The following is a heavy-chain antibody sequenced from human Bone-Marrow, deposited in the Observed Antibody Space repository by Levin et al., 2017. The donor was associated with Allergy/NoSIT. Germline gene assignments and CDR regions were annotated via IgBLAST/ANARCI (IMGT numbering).Heavy chain of an antibody. CDR1: GASISSIDC. CDR2: VSHSGRL. J-gene: IGHJ6*02. CDR3: ARDVRRTGYTFGFGMDV. V-gene: IGHV4-4*02. Sequence: SETLSLTCAMSGASISSIDCLTWVRQSPGKGLEWIGEVSHSGRLNYNPSLKSRATISLDESKNQFSLKLNSVTAADTAVYFCARDVRRTGYTFGFGMDVWGPGTTVTVSS. D-gene: IGHD3/OR15-3a*01.